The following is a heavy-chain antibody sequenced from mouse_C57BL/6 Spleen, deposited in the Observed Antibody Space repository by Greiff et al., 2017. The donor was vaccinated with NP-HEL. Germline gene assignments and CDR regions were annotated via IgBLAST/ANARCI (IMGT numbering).Heavy chain of an antibody. CDR3: TSPYYYGSSYGFAY. CDR2: IYPGNSDT. CDR1: GYTFTSYW. J-gene: IGHJ3*01. D-gene: IGHD1-1*01. V-gene: IGHV1-5*01. Sequence: EVQLQQSGTVLARPGASVKMSCKTSGYTFTSYWMHWVNQRPGQGLEWIGAIYPGNSDTSYNQKFKGKAKLTAVTSASTAYMELSSLTNEDSAVYYCTSPYYYGSSYGFAYWGQGTLVTVSA.